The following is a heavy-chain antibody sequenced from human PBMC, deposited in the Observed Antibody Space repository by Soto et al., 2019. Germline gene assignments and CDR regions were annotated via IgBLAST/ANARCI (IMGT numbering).Heavy chain of an antibody. Sequence: GSLRLSCAASGFTFSNAWMSWVRQAPGKGLEWVGRIKSKTDGETTDYAAPVIGRFTISRDDSKNMLYLQMNSLKTEDTAVYYCTTDDPINRNWGQGTLVTVSS. CDR3: TTDDPINRN. V-gene: IGHV3-15*01. CDR1: GFTFSNAW. J-gene: IGHJ4*02. CDR2: IKSKTDGETT.